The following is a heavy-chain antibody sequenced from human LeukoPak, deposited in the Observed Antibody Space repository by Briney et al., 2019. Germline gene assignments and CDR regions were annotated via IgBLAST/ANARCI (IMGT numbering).Heavy chain of an antibody. V-gene: IGHV1-46*01. CDR1: GYTFTSYH. CDR2: FNPSGGST. D-gene: IGHD6-19*01. J-gene: IGHJ4*02. CDR3: VRARYSSGWGIDY. Sequence: ASVKVSCEASGYTFTSYHIHSVRQAPGQGLEWMGIFNPSGGSTNYAQKFQGRVTMTRDTSTSTVYMELSSLRSEDTAVYYCVRARYSSGWGIDYWGQGTLVTVSS.